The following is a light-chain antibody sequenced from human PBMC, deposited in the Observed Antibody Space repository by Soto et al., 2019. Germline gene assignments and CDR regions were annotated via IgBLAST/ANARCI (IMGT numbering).Light chain of an antibody. CDR2: DAS. CDR1: QTTNTW. J-gene: IGKJ2*01. Sequence: DIQMTQFPSTLSASVGDRVTITCRASQTTNTWLAWYQQKPGTAPKLLIYDASSLEGGVPSRLSASGSGTEFNLTISSLQPDALAPYYCQQYIIYPYTFGQGTKVEIK. V-gene: IGKV1-5*01. CDR3: QQYIIYPYT.